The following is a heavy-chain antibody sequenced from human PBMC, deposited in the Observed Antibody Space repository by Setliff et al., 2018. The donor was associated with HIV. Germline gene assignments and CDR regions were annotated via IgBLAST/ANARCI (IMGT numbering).Heavy chain of an antibody. J-gene: IGHJ4*02. CDR1: GYTFTGYY. CDR3: ARDKGIREAASLDY. CDR2: INPNSGGT. D-gene: IGHD6-13*01. Sequence: ASVKVSCKASGYTFTGYYMHWVRQAPGQGLEWMGRINPNSGGTNYAQKFQGRVTISADESTATAYIELSSLTSQDTAVYYCARDKGIREAASLDYWGQGSLVTVSS. V-gene: IGHV1-2*06.